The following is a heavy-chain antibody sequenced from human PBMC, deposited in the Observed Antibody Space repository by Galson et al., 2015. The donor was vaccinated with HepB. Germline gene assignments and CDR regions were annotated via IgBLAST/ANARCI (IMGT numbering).Heavy chain of an antibody. J-gene: IGHJ4*02. D-gene: IGHD5-18*01. Sequence: SLRLSCAASGFTVSSNYMSWVRQAPGKGLEWVSVIYSGGSTYYADSVKGRFTISRDNSKNTLYLQMNSLRAEDTAVYYCARELTATLPGYIDYWGQGTLVTVSS. CDR1: GFTVSSNY. V-gene: IGHV3-66*01. CDR2: IYSGGST. CDR3: ARELTATLPGYIDY.